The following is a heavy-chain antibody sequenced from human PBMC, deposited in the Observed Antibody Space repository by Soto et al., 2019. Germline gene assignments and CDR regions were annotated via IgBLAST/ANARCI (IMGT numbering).Heavy chain of an antibody. V-gene: IGHV3-48*01. D-gene: IGHD2-8*01. CDR2: IMPGSSHI. J-gene: IGHJ6*02. Sequence: PGGSLRLSCAASGFTFSIYSMNWVRQAPGKGLEWVSYIMPGSSHIFYADSVKGRFTISRDNAKNSLYLQMNSLRAEDTAVYYCAKGLFNGPFYYYYGMDVWGQGTTVTVSS. CDR1: GFTFSIYS. CDR3: AKGLFNGPFYYYYGMDV.